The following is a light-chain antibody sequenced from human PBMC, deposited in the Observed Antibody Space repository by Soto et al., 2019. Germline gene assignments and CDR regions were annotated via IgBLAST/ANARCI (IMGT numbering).Light chain of an antibody. J-gene: IGKJ5*01. CDR1: QDIRGA. V-gene: IGKV1-13*02. CDR2: DVS. CDR3: QQFNTYPIT. Sequence: AIQLTQSPSSLSASVGDRVTITCRASQDIRGALAWYQQKPGKAPKLLIYDVSSLESGVPSRFSGSCAGTDFTLTISSLQPEDCATYYCQQFNTYPITFGQGTRLEIK.